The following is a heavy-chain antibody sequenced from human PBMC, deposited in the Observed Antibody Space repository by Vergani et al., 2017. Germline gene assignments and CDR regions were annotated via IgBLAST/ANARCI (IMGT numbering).Heavy chain of an antibody. V-gene: IGHV3-30-3*01. Sequence: QVQLVESGGGVVQPGRSLRLSCAASGFTFSSYAMHWVRQAPGKGLEWVAVISYDGSNKYYADSVKGRFTISRDNSKNTLYLQMNSLRAEDTAVYYCARENTGIAARPNLHYYYYYMDGWGKGTTVTVSS. D-gene: IGHD6-6*01. CDR2: ISYDGSNK. J-gene: IGHJ6*03. CDR3: ARENTGIAARPNLHYYYYYMDG. CDR1: GFTFSSYA.